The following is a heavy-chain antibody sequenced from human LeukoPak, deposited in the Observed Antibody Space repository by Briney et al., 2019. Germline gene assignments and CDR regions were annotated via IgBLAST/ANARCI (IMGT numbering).Heavy chain of an antibody. V-gene: IGHV3-30*02. CDR3: AKRIVVVVAATYY. Sequence: GGSLRLSCAASGFTFSSYGMHWVRQAPGKGLEWVAVIWYDGSNKYYADSVKGRFTISRDNSKNTLYLQMNSLRAEDTAIYYCAKRIVVVVAATYYWGQGTLVTVSS. CDR1: GFTFSSYG. CDR2: IWYDGSNK. D-gene: IGHD2-15*01. J-gene: IGHJ4*02.